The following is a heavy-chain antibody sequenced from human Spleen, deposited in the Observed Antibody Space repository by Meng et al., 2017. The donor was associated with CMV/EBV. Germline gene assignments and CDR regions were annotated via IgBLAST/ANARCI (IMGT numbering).Heavy chain of an antibody. CDR3: ARGRSHYYDTSGYYPFDY. Sequence: SETLSLTCTVSGGSISSYYWSWIRQPPGKGLEWIGYIYYSGSTNYNPSLKSRVTLSADTSKNQFSLKLSSVTAADTAVYYCARGRSHYYDTSGYYPFDYWGQGTLVTVSS. J-gene: IGHJ4*02. CDR2: IYYSGST. CDR1: GGSISSYY. D-gene: IGHD3-22*01. V-gene: IGHV4-59*12.